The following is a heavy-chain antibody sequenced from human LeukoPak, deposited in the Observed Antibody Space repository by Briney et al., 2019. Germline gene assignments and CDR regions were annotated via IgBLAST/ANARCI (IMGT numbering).Heavy chain of an antibody. CDR2: INPSGGST. J-gene: IGHJ5*02. CDR3: ARGYCSSTSCYGYWFDP. D-gene: IGHD2-2*01. V-gene: IGHV1-46*01. Sequence: ASVKVSCKASGYTFTSYYMHWARQAPGQGLEWMGIINPSGGSTSYAQKFQGRVTMTRDTSTSTVYMELSSLRSEDTAVYYCARGYCSSTSCYGYWFDPWGQGTLVTVSS. CDR1: GYTFTSYY.